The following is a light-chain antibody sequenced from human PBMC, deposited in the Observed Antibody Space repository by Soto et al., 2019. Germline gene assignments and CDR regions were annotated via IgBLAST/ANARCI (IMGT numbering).Light chain of an antibody. Sequence: ASLGDRVTITCRASQSISSYLNWYQQKPGKAPKLLIYAASSLQSGVPSRFSGSGSGTDFTLTISSLQPDDFATYYCQHYNSYSEAFGQGTKVDIK. CDR1: QSISSY. J-gene: IGKJ1*01. CDR2: AAS. CDR3: QHYNSYSEA. V-gene: IGKV1-39*01.